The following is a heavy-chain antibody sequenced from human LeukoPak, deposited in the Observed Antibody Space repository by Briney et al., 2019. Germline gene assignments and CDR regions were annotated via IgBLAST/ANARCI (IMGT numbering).Heavy chain of an antibody. CDR2: IFSDDDK. J-gene: IGHJ4*02. Sequence: SGPTLVKPTQTLTLTCTFSGFSLSTSGVGVAWIRQPPGEALEWVALIFSDDDKRYSPSLKSRLNVSKDISKNQVILTMTTMDPGDTATYSCAHRLTGSYYDYWGQGTMVTVSS. CDR3: AHRLTGSYYDY. V-gene: IGHV2-5*02. D-gene: IGHD3-10*01. CDR1: GFSLSTSGVG.